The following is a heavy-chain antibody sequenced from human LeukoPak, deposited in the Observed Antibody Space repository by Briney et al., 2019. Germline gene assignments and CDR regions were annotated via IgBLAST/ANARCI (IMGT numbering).Heavy chain of an antibody. CDR1: GFIVSRSC. V-gene: IGHV3-66*01. CDR2: IYSGGSA. CDR3: ATESKVLMGDDFNI. J-gene: IGHJ3*02. Sequence: GGSLRLSCAPTGFIVSRSCMSWVRQAPGKGLEWVSVIYSGGSADYADSVKGRFIISRDNSNNTLYLQMNSLRAEDTAVYYCATESKVLMGDDFNIWAKGTMVTVSS. D-gene: IGHD2-8*01.